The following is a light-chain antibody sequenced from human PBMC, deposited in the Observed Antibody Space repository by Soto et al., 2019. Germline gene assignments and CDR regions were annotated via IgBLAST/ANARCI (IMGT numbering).Light chain of an antibody. CDR2: AAS. CDR3: QQYGSSPRT. Sequence: EIVLTQSPDTLSLSPWEGATLSCRASQSLSSNFLAWYQQRPGQAPRLLIYAASSRATGIPDRFSGSGSGTDFTLTIRRLEPEDFAVYYCQQYGSSPRTFGGGTKVDI. CDR1: QSLSSNF. J-gene: IGKJ4*01. V-gene: IGKV3-20*01.